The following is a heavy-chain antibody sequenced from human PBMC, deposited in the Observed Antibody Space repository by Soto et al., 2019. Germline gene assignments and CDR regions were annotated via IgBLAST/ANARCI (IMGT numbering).Heavy chain of an antibody. CDR1: GYTFTTYF. CDR3: AREWQRGTDY. J-gene: IGHJ4*02. V-gene: IGHV1-2*02. CDR2: IFPGSGGT. Sequence: QVQLVQSGAEVVKPGASVKVSCKASGYTFTTYFLHWVRQAPGQGLEWLGWIFPGSGGTNYAQKVKGSVTMTRDTSTTTAYMKRSSMTSDDTVVYYCAREWQRGTDYWGQGALINVSS. D-gene: IGHD6-25*01.